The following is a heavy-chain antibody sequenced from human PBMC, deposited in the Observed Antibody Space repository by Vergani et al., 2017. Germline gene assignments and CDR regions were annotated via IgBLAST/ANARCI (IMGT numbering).Heavy chain of an antibody. CDR1: GGSISSGSYY. CDR2: IYTSGST. D-gene: IGHD3-9*01. J-gene: IGHJ3*02. Sequence: QVQLQESGPGLVKPSQTLSLTCTVSGGSISSGSYYWSWIRQPAGKGLEWIGRIYTSGSTNYNPSLKSRVTISVDTSKSQSSLKLSSVTAADTAVYYCARSQADILTGYYDAFDIWGQGTMVTVSS. CDR3: ARSQADILTGYYDAFDI. V-gene: IGHV4-61*02.